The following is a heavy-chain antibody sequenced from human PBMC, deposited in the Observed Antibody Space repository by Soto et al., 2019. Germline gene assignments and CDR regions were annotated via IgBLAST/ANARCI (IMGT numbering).Heavy chain of an antibody. CDR3: TRGYCSVGSCAFDI. Sequence: EEQLVESGGALVQPGRSLRLSCAASGFTFDDYAMHWVRQVPGKGLEWVSFITWNGVNTAYADSIRGRFTISRDNAKNSLYLQMNSLSAEDTAFYYCTRGYCSVGSCAFDIWGQGTMDAVSS. CDR1: GFTFDDYA. V-gene: IGHV3-9*01. J-gene: IGHJ3*02. D-gene: IGHD2-15*01. CDR2: ITWNGVNT.